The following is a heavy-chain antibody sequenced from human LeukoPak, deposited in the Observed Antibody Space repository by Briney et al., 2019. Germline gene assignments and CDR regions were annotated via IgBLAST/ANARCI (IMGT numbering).Heavy chain of an antibody. CDR1: GFTFTSYA. CDR2: ISSSSGYI. J-gene: IGHJ4*02. CDR3: ARGGSSWSY. D-gene: IGHD6-13*01. Sequence: GGSLRLSCAASGFTFTSYAMNWVRQAPGKGLEWVSFISSSSGYIYYADSVKGRFTISRDDAKNSLYLQMNSLRAEDTAVYYCARGGSSWSYWGQGTLVTVSS. V-gene: IGHV3-21*01.